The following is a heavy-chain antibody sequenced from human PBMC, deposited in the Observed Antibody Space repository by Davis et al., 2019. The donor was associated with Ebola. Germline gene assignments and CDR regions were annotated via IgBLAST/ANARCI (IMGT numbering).Heavy chain of an antibody. CDR3: ARGRQSDYYYYYYMDV. D-gene: IGHD4-11*01. V-gene: IGHV1-46*01. CDR2: INPSGGST. Sequence: ASVKVSCKASGYTFTSYYMHWVRQAPGQGLEWMGIINPSGGSTSYAQKFQGRVTMTRDTSTSTVYMELSSLRSEDTAVYYCARGRQSDYYYYYYMDVWGKGTTVTVSS. CDR1: GYTFTSYY. J-gene: IGHJ6*03.